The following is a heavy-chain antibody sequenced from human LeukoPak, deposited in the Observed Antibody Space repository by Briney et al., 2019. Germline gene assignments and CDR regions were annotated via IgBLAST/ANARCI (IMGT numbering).Heavy chain of an antibody. CDR1: GYSFIGYH. J-gene: IGHJ4*02. CDR3: ARDPPAYYYDSSDPLDY. CDR2: TNPNTGGT. Sequence: ASVKVSCKASGYSFIGYHMHWVRQAPGQGLEWMGWTNPNTGGTKYAQKFQGRVTMTTDTSSSTAYMELRSLRSDDTAVYYCARDPPAYYYDSSDPLDYWGREPWSRSPQ. V-gene: IGHV1-2*02. D-gene: IGHD3-22*01.